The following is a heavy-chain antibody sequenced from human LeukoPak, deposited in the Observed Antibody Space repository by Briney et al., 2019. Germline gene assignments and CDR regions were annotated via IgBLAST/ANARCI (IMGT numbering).Heavy chain of an antibody. J-gene: IGHJ4*02. Sequence: PSETLSLTCTVSGGSISNYYWNWIRQPPGKGLEWIGYIYYSGGSNYNPSLKSRVTISVDTSKNQFSLKLSSVTAADTAVYYCARSLRGAYSAYATDYWGQGTLVTASS. V-gene: IGHV4-59*01. CDR2: IYYSGGS. CDR1: GGSISNYY. CDR3: ARSLRGAYSAYATDY. D-gene: IGHD5-12*01.